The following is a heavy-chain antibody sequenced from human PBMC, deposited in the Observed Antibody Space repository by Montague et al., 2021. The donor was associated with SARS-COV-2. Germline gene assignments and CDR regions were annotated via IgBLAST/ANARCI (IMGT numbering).Heavy chain of an antibody. CDR3: ARDSFVVVPAASNYYYYYGMDA. Sequence: SLRLSCAASGFTFSSYWMSWVRQAPGKGLEWVANIKQDGSEKYYVDSVKGRFTISRDNAKNSLYLQMNSLRAEDTAVYYCARDSFVVVPAASNYYYYYGMDAWGQGTTVTVSS. CDR2: IKQDGSEK. J-gene: IGHJ6*02. V-gene: IGHV3-7*01. D-gene: IGHD2-2*01. CDR1: GFTFSSYW.